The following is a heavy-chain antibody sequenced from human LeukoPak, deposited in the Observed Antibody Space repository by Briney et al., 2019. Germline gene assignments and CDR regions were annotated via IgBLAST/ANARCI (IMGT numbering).Heavy chain of an antibody. D-gene: IGHD2-2*01. CDR3: ARSNCSSTSCYNWFDP. CDR1: GGTFSSYA. Sequence: SVKVSCKASGGTFSSYAISWVRQAPGQGLEWMEGIIPIFGTANYAQKFQGRVTITADESTSTAYMELSSLRSEDTAVYYCARSNCSSTSCYNWFDPWGQGTLVTVSS. J-gene: IGHJ5*02. CDR2: IIPIFGTA. V-gene: IGHV1-69*01.